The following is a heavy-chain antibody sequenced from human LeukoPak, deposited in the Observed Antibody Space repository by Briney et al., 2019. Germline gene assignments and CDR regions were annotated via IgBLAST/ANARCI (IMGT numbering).Heavy chain of an antibody. CDR2: INPNSGGT. CDR1: GYTFTGYY. Sequence: ASVKVSCTASGYTFTGYYMHWVRQAPGQGLEWMGWINPNSGGTNYAQKFQGRVTMTRDTSISTAYMELSRLRSDDTAVYYCARERTGLRAQYFQHWGQGTLVTVSS. J-gene: IGHJ1*01. CDR3: ARERTGLRAQYFQH. V-gene: IGHV1-2*02. D-gene: IGHD4-17*01.